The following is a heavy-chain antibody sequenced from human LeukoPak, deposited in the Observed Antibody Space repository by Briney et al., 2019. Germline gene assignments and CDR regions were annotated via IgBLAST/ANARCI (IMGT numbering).Heavy chain of an antibody. CDR1: GGSFSGYY. J-gene: IGHJ4*02. CDR3: ASSPLYDYVRLCAY. CDR2: INHSGST. V-gene: IGHV4-34*01. D-gene: IGHD3-16*01. Sequence: SETLSLTCAVYGGSFSGYYWSWIRQPPGKGLEWIGEINHSGSTNYNPSLKSRVTISVDTSKNQFSLKLSSVTAADTAVYYCASSPLYDYVRLCAYWGQGTLVTVSS.